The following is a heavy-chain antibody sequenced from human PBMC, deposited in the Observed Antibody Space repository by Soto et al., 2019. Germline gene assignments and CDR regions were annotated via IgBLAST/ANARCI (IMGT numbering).Heavy chain of an antibody. CDR3: ARANYYGSGSYVYYYGMDV. Sequence: QVQLVQSGAEVKKPGASVKVSCKASGYTFTSYGITWVRQAPGQGLEWMGWISAYNGNTNYAQKLKGRVTMTTDTSTSTAYMELRSLRSDDTAVYYCARANYYGSGSYVYYYGMDVWGQGTTVTVSS. J-gene: IGHJ6*02. CDR2: ISAYNGNT. D-gene: IGHD3-10*01. CDR1: GYTFTSYG. V-gene: IGHV1-18*01.